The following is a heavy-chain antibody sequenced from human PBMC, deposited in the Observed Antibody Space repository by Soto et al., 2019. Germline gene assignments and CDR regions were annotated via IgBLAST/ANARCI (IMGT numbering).Heavy chain of an antibody. D-gene: IGHD2-15*01. J-gene: IGHJ4*02. CDR2: ISPYNGNT. CDR3: ARDTGSHQDY. V-gene: IGHV1-18*01. Sequence: QVQLVQSGAEVKKPGASVKVSCKASRYTFTNFGISWVRQAPGQGLAWMGWISPYNGNTTYAQKLQGRVTMTTDTATSTGYMELRSLGSDDTAVYYCARDTGSHQDYWGPGTLVTVSS. CDR1: RYTFTNFG.